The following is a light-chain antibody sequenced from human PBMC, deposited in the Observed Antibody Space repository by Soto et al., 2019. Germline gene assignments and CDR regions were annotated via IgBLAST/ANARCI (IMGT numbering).Light chain of an antibody. V-gene: IGKV1-5*03. Sequence: DIQMTQSPSTLSASVGDRVTITCRASQTISTWLAWFQQKPGKAPNLLIYRASSLESGVPSRFSGSGSESEFTLTISGLQPDDFATYYCQQYKSYPFTVGPGTKVDIK. CDR2: RAS. CDR1: QTISTW. J-gene: IGKJ3*01. CDR3: QQYKSYPFT.